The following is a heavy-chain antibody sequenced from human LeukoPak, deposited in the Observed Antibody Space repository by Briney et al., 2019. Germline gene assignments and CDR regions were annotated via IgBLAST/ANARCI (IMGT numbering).Heavy chain of an antibody. D-gene: IGHD3-22*01. CDR2: ISSNGGST. CDR3: AKDWPPSYYDSSGYYPEAFDI. V-gene: IGHV3-64*01. Sequence: GGSLRLSCAASGFTFSSYAMHWVRQAPGKGLEYVSAISSNGGSTYYANSVKGRFTISRDNSKNTLYLQMNSLRAEDTAVYYCAKDWPPSYYDSSGYYPEAFDIWGQGTMVTVSS. J-gene: IGHJ3*02. CDR1: GFTFSSYA.